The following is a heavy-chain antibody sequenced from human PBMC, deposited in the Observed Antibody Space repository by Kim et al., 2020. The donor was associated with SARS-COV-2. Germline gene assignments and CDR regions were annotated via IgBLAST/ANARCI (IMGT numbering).Heavy chain of an antibody. D-gene: IGHD3-22*01. V-gene: IGHV3-23*01. Sequence: ADSVKGRFTISRDNTKSTLYLQMNSLRAEDTAVYYCAKGGDSTGYYNWFDPWGQGALVTVSS. J-gene: IGHJ5*02. CDR3: AKGGDSTGYYNWFDP.